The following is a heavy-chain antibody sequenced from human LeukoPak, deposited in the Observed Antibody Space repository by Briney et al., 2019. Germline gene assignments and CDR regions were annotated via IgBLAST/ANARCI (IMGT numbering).Heavy chain of an antibody. J-gene: IGHJ4*02. D-gene: IGHD2-21*02. CDR1: GGSFSGYY. CDR2: INHSGST. Sequence: PSETLSLTCAVYGGSFSGYYWSWIRQPPGKGLEWIGEINHSGSTNYNPSLKSRVTISVDTSKNQFSLKLSSVTAADTAVYYCARHDVVVTAANFDYWGQGTLVTVSS. V-gene: IGHV4-34*01. CDR3: ARHDVVVTAANFDY.